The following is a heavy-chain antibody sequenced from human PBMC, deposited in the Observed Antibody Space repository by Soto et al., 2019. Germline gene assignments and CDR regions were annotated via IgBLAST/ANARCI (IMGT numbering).Heavy chain of an antibody. J-gene: IGHJ4*02. Sequence: EVQLLESGGGLVQRGGSLRLSCAASGFTFSGYGMSWVRQAPGKGLEWVSSITSSGSNTYYVDSVKGRFTISRDNSKTTMYMQMNSMTVEDTAVYYCAKVQGRLAAALDYWGQGTLVTVSS. CDR3: AKVQGRLAAALDY. D-gene: IGHD6-13*01. CDR1: GFTFSGYG. CDR2: ITSSGSNT. V-gene: IGHV3-23*05.